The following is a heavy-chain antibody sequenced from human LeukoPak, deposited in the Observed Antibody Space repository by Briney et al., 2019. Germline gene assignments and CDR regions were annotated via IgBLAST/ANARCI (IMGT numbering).Heavy chain of an antibody. D-gene: IGHD2-2*01. Sequence: ASVKVSCKASGYTFTSYAMLWVRQAPGQRLEWMGWINAGNGNTKYSQKFQGRVTITRDTSASTAYMELSSLRSEDTAVYYCARGSSSTSCYDYWGQGTLVTVSS. CDR2: INAGNGNT. CDR3: ARGSSSTSCYDY. CDR1: GYTFTSYA. J-gene: IGHJ4*02. V-gene: IGHV1-3*01.